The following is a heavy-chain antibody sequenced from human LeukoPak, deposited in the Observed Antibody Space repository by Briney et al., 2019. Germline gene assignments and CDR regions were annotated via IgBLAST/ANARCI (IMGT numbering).Heavy chain of an antibody. CDR1: GFTFSSYA. CDR2: ISYDGSNK. Sequence: GGSLRLSCAASGFTFSSYAMHWVRQAPGKGLEWVAVISYDGSNKYYADSVRGRFTISRDNSKNTLYLQMNSLRAEDTAVYYCARSGGGGYDSYYYYGMDVWGQGTTVTVSS. CDR3: ARSGGGGYDSYYYYGMDV. D-gene: IGHD5-12*01. V-gene: IGHV3-30*14. J-gene: IGHJ6*02.